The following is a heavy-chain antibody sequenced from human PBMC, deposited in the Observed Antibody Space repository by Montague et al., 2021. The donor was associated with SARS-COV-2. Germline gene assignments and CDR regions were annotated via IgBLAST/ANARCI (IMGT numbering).Heavy chain of an antibody. D-gene: IGHD1-20*01. CDR3: ARDQGYNWNYYYYYGMDV. CDR1: GGSISSSSYY. J-gene: IGHJ6*02. Sequence: SETLYLTCTVSGGSISSSSYYWGWIRQPPGKGLEWIGSIYYSGSTYYNPSLKSRVTISVDTSKNQFSLKLSSVTAADTAVYYCARDQGYNWNYYYYYGMDVWGQGTTVTVSS. CDR2: IYYSGST. V-gene: IGHV4-39*07.